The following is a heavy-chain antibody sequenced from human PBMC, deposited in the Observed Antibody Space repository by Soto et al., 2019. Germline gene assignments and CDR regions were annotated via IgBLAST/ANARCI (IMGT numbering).Heavy chain of an antibody. Sequence: QLQLQESGPGLVKPSETLSLTCTVSGGFISSSSYYWGWIRQPPGKGLEWIGSIYYSGCTYYNPSLKSRVTISVDTSKNQFSLKLSSVTAADTAVYYCARLLGWFDPWGQGTLVTVSS. J-gene: IGHJ5*02. V-gene: IGHV4-39*01. CDR3: ARLLGWFDP. CDR1: GGFISSSSYY. CDR2: IYYSGCT.